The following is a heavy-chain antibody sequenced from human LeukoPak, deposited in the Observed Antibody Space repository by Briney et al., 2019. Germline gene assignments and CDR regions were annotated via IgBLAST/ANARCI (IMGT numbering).Heavy chain of an antibody. J-gene: IGHJ4*02. D-gene: IGHD6-19*01. CDR3: ARDPTNTSGRYAYFDY. V-gene: IGHV1-18*01. CDR2: ISGYNGDT. Sequence: ASVRVSCKASGYTFTHHGITWVRQAPGQGLRWMGWISGYNGDTHYAQNFRGRVTLTTDTSTSTAYMELRSLRSDDTAVYYCARDPTNTSGRYAYFDYWGQGTLVTVSS. CDR1: GYTFTHHG.